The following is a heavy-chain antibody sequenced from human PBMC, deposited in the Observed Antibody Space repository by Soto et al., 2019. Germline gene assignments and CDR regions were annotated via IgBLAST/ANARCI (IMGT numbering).Heavy chain of an antibody. CDR2: ISAYNGNT. CDR3: ARGRSITMIVVVNEDAFDI. V-gene: IGHV1-18*01. CDR1: GYTFTSYG. D-gene: IGHD3-22*01. J-gene: IGHJ3*02. Sequence: ASVKVSCKASGYTFTSYGISWVRQAPGQGLEGMGWISAYNGNTNYAQKLQGRVTMTTDTSTSPAHMELRSLRSDDTALYYCARGRSITMIVVVNEDAFDIWGQGTMVTVSS.